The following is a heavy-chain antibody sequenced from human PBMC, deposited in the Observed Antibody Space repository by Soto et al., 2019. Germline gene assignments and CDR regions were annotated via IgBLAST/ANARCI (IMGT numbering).Heavy chain of an antibody. CDR3: VQSRCGGDCLTFYSSHAYYGLDV. CDR2: VYWDDDK. V-gene: IGHV2-5*02. J-gene: IGHJ6*02. D-gene: IGHD2-21*02. Sequence: SGPTLVNPTQTLTLTCTFSGFSLSTSGEGVGWIRQPPGKALEWLALVYWDDDKRYNPSLRSRLTITKDTSKKQAVLTMTNMDPVDTATYYCVQSRCGGDCLTFYSSHAYYGLDVWGQGTTVTVSS. CDR1: GFSLSTSGEG.